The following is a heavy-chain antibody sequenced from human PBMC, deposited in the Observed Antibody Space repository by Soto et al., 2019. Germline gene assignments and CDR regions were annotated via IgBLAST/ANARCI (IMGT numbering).Heavy chain of an antibody. D-gene: IGHD1-26*01. CDR1: GFTFDDYG. J-gene: IGHJ6*03. Sequence: EVRLVESGGGAVRPGGSLRLSCEASGFTFDDYGMTWVRQAPGKGLEWVSGVNWNGGTTGYADSVKGRFTISRDNAKNQLVLQMNSLRADDTAFYYRARGGATARSYFYMDVWANGTTVTV. CDR2: VNWNGGTT. V-gene: IGHV3-20*04. CDR3: ARGGATARSYFYMDV.